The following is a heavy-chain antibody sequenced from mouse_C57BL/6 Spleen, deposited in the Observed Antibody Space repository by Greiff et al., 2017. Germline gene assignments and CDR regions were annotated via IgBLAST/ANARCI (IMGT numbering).Heavy chain of an antibody. V-gene: IGHV14-4*01. CDR2: IDPENGAT. J-gene: IGHJ2*01. CDR1: GFNIKDDY. Sequence: VQLKESGAELVRPGASVKLSCTASGFNIKDDYMHWVKQRPEQGLEWIGWIDPENGATEYASKFQGKATITADTSSNTAYLQLSSLTSEDTAVYYCTTDYYYGSTYFDYWGQGTTLTVSS. D-gene: IGHD1-1*01. CDR3: TTDYYYGSTYFDY.